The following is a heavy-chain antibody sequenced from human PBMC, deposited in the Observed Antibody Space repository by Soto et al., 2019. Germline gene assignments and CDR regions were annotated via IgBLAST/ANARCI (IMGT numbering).Heavy chain of an antibody. V-gene: IGHV1-2*02. CDR2: INPNSGGT. CDR1: GYTFSGYY. D-gene: IGHD3-10*01. J-gene: IGHJ6*02. CDR3: ARNRYYYGSGSWEYGMDV. Sequence: GASVKVSCKASGYTFSGYYIHWLRQAPGQGLEWMGWINPNSGGTNYAQKFQGRVTVTRDTPTSTAYMELSRLRSDDTAVYYCARNRYYYGSGSWEYGMDVWGQGTTVTVSS.